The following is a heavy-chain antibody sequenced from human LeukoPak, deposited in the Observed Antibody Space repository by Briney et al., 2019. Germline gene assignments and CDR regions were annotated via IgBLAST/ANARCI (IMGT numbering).Heavy chain of an antibody. CDR2: INYSGST. D-gene: IGHD1-1*01. J-gene: IGHJ6*02. CDR1: GGSITTYY. Sequence: PSETLSLTCTVSGGSITTYYWTWIRQPQGKGLDWIGYINYSGSTNYNPSLKSRVTISVDTSKNQFSLKLSSVTAADTAVYYCARAQLNLLVDFGMDVWGQGTTVTVSS. CDR3: ARAQLNLLVDFGMDV. V-gene: IGHV4-59*01.